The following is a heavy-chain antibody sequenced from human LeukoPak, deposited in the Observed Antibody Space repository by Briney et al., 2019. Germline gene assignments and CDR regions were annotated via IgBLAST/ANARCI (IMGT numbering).Heavy chain of an antibody. J-gene: IGHJ6*03. D-gene: IGHD3-22*01. V-gene: IGHV3-30*04. Sequence: GGSLRLSCAASGFTFSSYAMHWVRQAPGKGLEWVAVIPYDGSNKYYADSVKGRFTISRDNSKNTLYLQMNSLRAEDTAVYYCARGSVGYYYDSSGYYHPYYYYYYMDVWGKGTTVTVSS. CDR3: ARGSVGYYYDSSGYYHPYYYYYYMDV. CDR1: GFTFSSYA. CDR2: IPYDGSNK.